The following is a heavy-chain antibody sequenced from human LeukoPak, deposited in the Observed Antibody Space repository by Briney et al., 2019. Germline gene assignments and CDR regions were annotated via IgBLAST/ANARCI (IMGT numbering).Heavy chain of an antibody. CDR2: ITRSSNYK. J-gene: IGHJ6*03. V-gene: IGHV3-21*04. D-gene: IGHD2-15*01. CDR3: AKNGDRGAYCTGGTCYPYFYYYMDV. CDR1: GFTFSSYS. Sequence: GGSLRLSCAASGFTFSSYSMTWVRQAPGKGLEWVSSITRSSNYKYYADSVKGRFTISRDNSKNTLYLQMNSLRAEDTAIYYCAKNGDRGAYCTGGTCYPYFYYYMDVWGKGTTVTI.